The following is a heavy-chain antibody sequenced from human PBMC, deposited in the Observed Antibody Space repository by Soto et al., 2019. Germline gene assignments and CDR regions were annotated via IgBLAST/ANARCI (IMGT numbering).Heavy chain of an antibody. CDR3: ARDKITGLFDY. CDR2: RYDDEST. D-gene: IGHD2-8*02. Sequence: SETLSLTCTVSGDSIRNRNYYWGWIRQPPGKGLEWIVSRYDDESTFYNPSLKRRVTVSIDTSKKQFSLKMTSVTAADMGVYYCARDKITGLFDYWGQGTLVTVPS. V-gene: IGHV4-39*02. CDR1: GDSIRNRNYY. J-gene: IGHJ4*02.